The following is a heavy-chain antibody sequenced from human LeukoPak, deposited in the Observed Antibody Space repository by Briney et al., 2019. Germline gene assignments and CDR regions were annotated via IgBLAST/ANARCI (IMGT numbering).Heavy chain of an antibody. D-gene: IGHD3-22*01. V-gene: IGHV3-23*01. CDR1: GFTFSSYA. CDR2: ISGPGGST. CDR3: ARVLVDYYDSSGYYYFDY. Sequence: QTGGSLRLSCAASGFTFSSYAMSWVRQAPGKGLEWVSVISGPGGSTFYADSVKGRFTISRDNSKNTLYLQMNSLRAEDTAVYYCARVLVDYYDSSGYYYFDYWGQGTLVTVSS. J-gene: IGHJ4*02.